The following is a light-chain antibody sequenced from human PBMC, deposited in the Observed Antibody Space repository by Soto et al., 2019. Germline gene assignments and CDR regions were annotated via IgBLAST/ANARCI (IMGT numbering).Light chain of an antibody. J-gene: IGKJ4*01. CDR2: DAS. CDR3: QERINWRLT. CDR1: QSVNSN. Sequence: EIVLTQSPATLSLSPGERATLSCRASQSVNSNLAWYQHKPGQAPRLLIYDASNRATGIPARFSGSGSGTDFPLTISSLEPEDFAVYYCQERINWRLTFGGGTKVEIK. V-gene: IGKV3-11*01.